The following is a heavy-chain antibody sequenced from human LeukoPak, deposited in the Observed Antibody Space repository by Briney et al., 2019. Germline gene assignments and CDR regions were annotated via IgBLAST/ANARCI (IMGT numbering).Heavy chain of an antibody. J-gene: IGHJ6*03. CDR1: GGSISSGSYY. CDR3: ASGAARAHYYYYMDV. CDR2: IYTSGST. V-gene: IGHV4-61*02. D-gene: IGHD3-16*01. Sequence: SQTLSLTCTVSGGSISSGSYYWSWIRQPAGKGLEWIGRIYTSGSTYYNPSLKSRVTISVDTSKNQFSLKLSSVTAADTAVYYCASGAARAHYYYYMDVWGKGTTVTVSS.